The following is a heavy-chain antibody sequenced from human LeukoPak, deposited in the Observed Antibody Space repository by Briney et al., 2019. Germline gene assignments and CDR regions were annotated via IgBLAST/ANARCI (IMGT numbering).Heavy chain of an antibody. V-gene: IGHV4-4*02. D-gene: IGHD3-10*01. J-gene: IGHJ4*02. Sequence: SGTLSLTCAVSGGSISSSNWWSGGRQPPGKGLGWVGEIYHSGSTNYNPSLKSRVTISVDKSKNQFSLKLSSVTAADTAVYYCAREREPSGSGRYPHLYFDYWGQGTLVTVSS. CDR3: AREREPSGSGRYPHLYFDY. CDR2: IYHSGST. CDR1: GGSISSSNW.